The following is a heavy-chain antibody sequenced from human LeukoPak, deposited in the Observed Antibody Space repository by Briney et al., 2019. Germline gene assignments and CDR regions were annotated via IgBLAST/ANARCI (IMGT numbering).Heavy chain of an antibody. CDR3: AKVSSGWDFDY. D-gene: IGHD6-19*01. V-gene: IGHV3-48*03. CDR1: GFTFSTYE. CDR2: ISSSSTI. J-gene: IGHJ4*02. Sequence: PGGSLRLSCAVSGFTFSTYEMNWVRQAPGKGLEWVSYISSSSTIYYADSVKGRFTISRDNAKNSLYLQMNSLRAEDTAVYYCAKVSSGWDFDYWGQGTLVTVSP.